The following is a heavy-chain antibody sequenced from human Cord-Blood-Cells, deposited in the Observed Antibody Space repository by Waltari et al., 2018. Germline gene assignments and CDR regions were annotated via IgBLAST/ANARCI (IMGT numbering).Heavy chain of an antibody. CDR1: GGTFSSYA. J-gene: IGHJ6*03. CDR3: ARTLTDYYYNMDV. Sequence: VQLVQSGAAVKKPGSSVKVSCKASGGTFSSYAISRVRRAPGQGLEWMGGIIPIFGTANYAQKCQGRVTSTADESTSTAYMELSSLRSEDTAVYYCARTLTDYYYNMDVWGKGTTVTVSS. CDR2: IIPIFGTA. D-gene: IGHD3-16*01. V-gene: IGHV1-69*01.